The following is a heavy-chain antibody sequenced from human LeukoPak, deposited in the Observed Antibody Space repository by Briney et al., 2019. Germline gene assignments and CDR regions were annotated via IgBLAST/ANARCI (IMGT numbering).Heavy chain of an antibody. CDR2: IYYSGST. CDR3: ARALFYDSPDY. Sequence: SETLSLTCTVSGGSISSYYWSWIRQPPGKGLEWIGYIYYSGSTNYNPSLKSRVTISVDTSKNQFSLKLSSVTAADTAVYCCARALFYDSPDYWGQGTLVTVSS. D-gene: IGHD3-22*01. J-gene: IGHJ4*02. V-gene: IGHV4-59*01. CDR1: GGSISSYY.